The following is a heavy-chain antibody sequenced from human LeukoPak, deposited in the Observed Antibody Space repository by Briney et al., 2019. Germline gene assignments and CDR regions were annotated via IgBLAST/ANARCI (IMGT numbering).Heavy chain of an antibody. CDR3: AREPLTSRGGSYQLNWFDP. CDR1: GYTFTSYG. J-gene: IGHJ5*02. V-gene: IGHV1-18*01. Sequence: GASVKVSCKASGYTFTSYGISWVRQAPGQGLEWMGWISAYNGNTNYAQKLQGRVTMTTDTSTSTAYMELRSLRSDDTAVYYCAREPLTSRGGSYQLNWFDPWGQGTLVTVSS. CDR2: ISAYNGNT. D-gene: IGHD1-26*01.